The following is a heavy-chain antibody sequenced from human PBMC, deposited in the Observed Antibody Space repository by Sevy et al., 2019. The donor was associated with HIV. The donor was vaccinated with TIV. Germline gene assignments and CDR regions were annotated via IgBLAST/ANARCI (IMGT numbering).Heavy chain of an antibody. CDR1: GGSISSYY. Sequence: SETLSLTCTVSGGSISSYYWSWIRQPPGKGLEWIGYIFYSGSTNYNPSLKSRVTISVDTSKNKFSLKLSSVTAADTAVYYCARDSGVVVAANGWFDPWGQGTLVTVSS. CDR3: ARDSGVVVAANGWFDP. J-gene: IGHJ5*02. D-gene: IGHD2-15*01. V-gene: IGHV4-59*01. CDR2: IFYSGST.